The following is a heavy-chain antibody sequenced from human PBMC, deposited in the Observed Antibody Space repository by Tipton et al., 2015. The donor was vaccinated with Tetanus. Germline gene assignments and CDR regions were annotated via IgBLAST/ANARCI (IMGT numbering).Heavy chain of an antibody. CDR1: GGSMNSYY. D-gene: IGHD5-24*01. CDR3: ARGGRDAYNNPLGAFDV. Sequence: TLSLTCTVSGGSMNSYYWSWIRQPPGKGLEWIGYIYYTGSTNYNPSLKSGVTISVDTSKNQFSLRLRSVAAADTAVYYCARGGRDAYNNPLGAFDVWGRGTTVTVSS. V-gene: IGHV4-59*03. CDR2: IYYTGST. J-gene: IGHJ3*01.